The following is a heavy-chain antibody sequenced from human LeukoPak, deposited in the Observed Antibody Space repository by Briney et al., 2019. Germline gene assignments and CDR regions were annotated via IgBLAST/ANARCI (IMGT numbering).Heavy chain of an antibody. CDR1: GFTFSSYE. V-gene: IGHV3-48*03. D-gene: IGHD1/OR15-1a*01. J-gene: IGHJ4*02. CDR3: AKVGKSDRNNFFTTKEKQLDY. CDR2: ISGSGSTI. Sequence: GGSLRLSCAASGFTFSSYEMNWVRQAPGKGLEWVSYISGSGSTIYYADSVKGRFTISRDNAKNSLYLQMNSLRAEDTAVYYCAKVGKSDRNNFFTTKEKQLDYWGQGTLLTVSS.